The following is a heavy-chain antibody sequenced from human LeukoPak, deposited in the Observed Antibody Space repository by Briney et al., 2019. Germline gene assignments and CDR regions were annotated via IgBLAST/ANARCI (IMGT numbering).Heavy chain of an antibody. D-gene: IGHD3-22*01. CDR3: ARGTVYYYDSSGYYDY. V-gene: IGHV4-4*07. J-gene: IGHJ4*02. CDR2: IYTSGST. CDR1: GGSISSYY. Sequence: PSETLSLTCTVSGGSISSYYWSWIRQPAGKGLEWIGRIYTSGSTNYNPSLKSRVTMSVDTSKNQFSLKLSSVTAADTAVYYCARGTVYYYDSSGYYDYWGQGTLVTVSS.